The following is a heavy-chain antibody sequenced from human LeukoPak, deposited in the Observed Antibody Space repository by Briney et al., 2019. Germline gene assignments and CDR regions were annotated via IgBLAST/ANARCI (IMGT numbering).Heavy chain of an antibody. Sequence: PGGSLRLSCAASGFTSSSYGMHWVRQAPGKGLEWVAVIWYDGSNKYYADSVKGRFTISRDNSKNTLYLQMNSLRAEDTAVYYCARGGLSRYYYYMDVWGKGTTVTVSS. CDR3: ARGGLSRYYYYMDV. J-gene: IGHJ6*03. D-gene: IGHD6-25*01. CDR2: IWYDGSNK. CDR1: GFTSSSYG. V-gene: IGHV3-33*01.